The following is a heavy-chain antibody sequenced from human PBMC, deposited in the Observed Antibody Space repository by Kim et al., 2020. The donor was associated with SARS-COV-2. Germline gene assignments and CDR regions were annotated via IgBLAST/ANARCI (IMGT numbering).Heavy chain of an antibody. CDR3: ARDRGVKCSGGSCYRYYYSGMDV. V-gene: IGHV1-18*01. D-gene: IGHD2-15*01. Sequence: ASVKVSCKASGYTFTSYGISWVRQAPGQGLEWMGWISAYNGNTNYAQKLQGRVTMTTDTSTSTAYMELRSLRSDDTAVYYCARDRGVKCSGGSCYRYYYSGMDVWGQGTTVTVSS. J-gene: IGHJ6*02. CDR2: ISAYNGNT. CDR1: GYTFTSYG.